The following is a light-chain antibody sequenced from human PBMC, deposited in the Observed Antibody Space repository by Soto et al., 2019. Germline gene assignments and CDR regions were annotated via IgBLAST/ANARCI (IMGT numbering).Light chain of an antibody. CDR3: GADHGSGSNFVEVV. CDR1: SGYSNYK. J-gene: IGLJ2*01. Sequence: QPVLTQPPSASASLGASVTLTCTLSSGYSNYKVDWYQQRPGKGPRFVMRVGTGGIVGSKGDGIPDRFSVLGSGLNRYLTIKNIQEEDESDYHCGADHGSGSNFVEVVFGGGTKLTVL. CDR2: VGTGGIVG. V-gene: IGLV9-49*01.